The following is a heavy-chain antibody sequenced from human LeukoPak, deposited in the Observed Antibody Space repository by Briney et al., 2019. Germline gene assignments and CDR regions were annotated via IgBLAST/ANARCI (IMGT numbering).Heavy chain of an antibody. CDR2: IYYSGST. CDR1: GGSISSYY. Sequence: PSETLSLTCTVSGGSISSYYWSWIRQPPGKGLEWIGYIYYSGSTNYNPSLKSRVTISVDTSKNQFSLKLSSVTAADTAVYYCARHVGCSSTSCYTPVRDWGQGTLVTVSS. V-gene: IGHV4-59*08. J-gene: IGHJ4*02. D-gene: IGHD2-2*02. CDR3: ARHVGCSSTSCYTPVRD.